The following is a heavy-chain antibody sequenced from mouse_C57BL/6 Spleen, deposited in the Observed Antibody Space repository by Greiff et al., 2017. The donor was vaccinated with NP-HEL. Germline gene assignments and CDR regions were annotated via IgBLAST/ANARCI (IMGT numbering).Heavy chain of an antibody. CDR3: ARRYYENAMDY. V-gene: IGHV14-2*01. CDR2: IDTEDGET. CDR1: GFNIKDYY. Sequence: EVQLQESGAELVKPGASVKLSCTASGFNIKDYYMHWVKQRTAQGLEWIGRIDTEDGETTYAPKFQGKATITADTSANTAYLQLSSLTSEDTDVYYCARRYYENAMDYWGQGTSVTVSS. J-gene: IGHJ4*01. D-gene: IGHD1-1*01.